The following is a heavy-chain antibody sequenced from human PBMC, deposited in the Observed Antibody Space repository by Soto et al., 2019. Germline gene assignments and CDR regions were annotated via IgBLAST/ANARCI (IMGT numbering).Heavy chain of an antibody. CDR2: INERGGST. CDR1: GFXFSTYG. D-gene: IGHD1-1*01. J-gene: IGHJ3*02. Sequence: GXLRLSCADSGFXFSTYGLIWVRHAPGKGLEWVSAINERGGSTYYADSVKGRFTISRDKSNNTLYLQMKSIRAEDKALYYCAKDKSGTTAFDIWGQGTMVTVSS. CDR3: AKDKSGTTAFDI. V-gene: IGHV3-23*01.